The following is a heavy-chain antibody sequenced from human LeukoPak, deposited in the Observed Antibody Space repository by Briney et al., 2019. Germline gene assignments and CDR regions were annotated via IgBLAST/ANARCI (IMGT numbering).Heavy chain of an antibody. CDR2: IIPILSIA. V-gene: IGHV1-69*04. Sequence: SVKVSCKASGGTFSNYAISWVRQAPGQGLEWVGRIIPILSIANYAQKFQGRVTITADNSTSTAYMELSSLRSEDTAVYYCARALLCPGDAFDIWGQGTMVTVSS. CDR3: ARALLCPGDAFDI. J-gene: IGHJ3*02. CDR1: GGTFSNYA.